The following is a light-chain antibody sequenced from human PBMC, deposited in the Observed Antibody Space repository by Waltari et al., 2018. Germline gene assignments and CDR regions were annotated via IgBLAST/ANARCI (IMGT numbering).Light chain of an antibody. J-gene: IGKJ1*01. V-gene: IGKV1-5*01. Sequence: DIQMTQSPSTLSASVGDRVTITCRASQSISGWLAWYQQKPGNAPKLLIYQAFTLESGVPSRFSGSGSGTYFTLTISRLQPDDFATYFCQQYNSPPTFGQGTKVEIK. CDR3: QQYNSPPT. CDR2: QAF. CDR1: QSISGW.